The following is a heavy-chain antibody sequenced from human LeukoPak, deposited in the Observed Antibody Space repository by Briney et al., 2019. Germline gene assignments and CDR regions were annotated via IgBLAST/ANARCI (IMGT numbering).Heavy chain of an antibody. CDR3: AKGTAVDRQYFEN. CDR1: RSTFSACG. Sequence: GGSLRLSCAASRSTFSACGMHWVRQAPGKGLEWVAAISFDGSHKYYADSVKGRFTISRDSSMNTLYLQMNSLRAEDTAVYYCAKGTAVDRQYFENWGQGTLVTVSS. CDR2: ISFDGSHK. J-gene: IGHJ4*02. D-gene: IGHD1-1*01. V-gene: IGHV3-30*18.